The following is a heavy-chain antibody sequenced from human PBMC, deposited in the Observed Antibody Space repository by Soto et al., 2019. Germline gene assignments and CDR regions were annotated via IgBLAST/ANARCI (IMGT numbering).Heavy chain of an antibody. Sequence: QVQLQESGPGLVRPSQTLSLTSTVSGGSISFDHYHWTWIRQPAGKGLEWIGYIHYSGSVYYNPSLQSRVSMSVDTSKNLFSLKLSSVTAADTAVYFCVREDDGGDRDYYGLDVWGQGTTVTVSS. CDR1: GGSISFDHYH. J-gene: IGHJ6*02. D-gene: IGHD2-21*02. CDR2: IHYSGSV. V-gene: IGHV4-30-4*01. CDR3: VREDDGGDRDYYGLDV.